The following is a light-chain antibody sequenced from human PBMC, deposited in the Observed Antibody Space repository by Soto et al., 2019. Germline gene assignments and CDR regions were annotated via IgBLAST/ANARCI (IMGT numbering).Light chain of an antibody. CDR1: SSDVGGYNY. Sequence: QSALTQPASVSGSPGQSITISCTGTSSDVGGYNYVSWYQQYPGKAPKLMIYEVSKRPSGVPDRFSGSKSGNTASLTVSGLQAEDEADYYCSSYAGTATLYVFGIGTKVTVL. CDR2: EVS. J-gene: IGLJ1*01. V-gene: IGLV2-8*01. CDR3: SSYAGTATLYV.